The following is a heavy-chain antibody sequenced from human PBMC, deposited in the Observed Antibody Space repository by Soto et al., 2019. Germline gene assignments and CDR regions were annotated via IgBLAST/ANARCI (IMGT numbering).Heavy chain of an antibody. Sequence: GGSLRLSCAASGFTFSSYAMSWVRQAPGKGLEWVSAISGSGGSTYYADSVKGRFTISRGNSKNTLYLQMNSLRAEDTAVYYCAKGDNWNYYFDYWGQGTLVTVSS. V-gene: IGHV3-23*01. J-gene: IGHJ4*02. D-gene: IGHD1-7*01. CDR3: AKGDNWNYYFDY. CDR2: ISGSGGST. CDR1: GFTFSSYA.